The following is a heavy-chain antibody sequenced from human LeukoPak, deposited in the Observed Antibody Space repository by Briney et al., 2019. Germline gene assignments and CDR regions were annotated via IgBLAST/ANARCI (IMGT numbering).Heavy chain of an antibody. V-gene: IGHV3-23*01. J-gene: IGHJ4*02. D-gene: IGHD1-14*01. CDR2: ITTSGGST. CDR3: AKGYFYFDD. CDR1: GFPFSGYA. Sequence: QPGGSLRLSCAASGFPFSGYAMTWVRQAPGKGLEWVSGITTSGGSTYYADSVKGRFTISRDNSKNTLYLQMNSLRAEDTAVYYCAKGYFYFDDWGQGTLVTVSS.